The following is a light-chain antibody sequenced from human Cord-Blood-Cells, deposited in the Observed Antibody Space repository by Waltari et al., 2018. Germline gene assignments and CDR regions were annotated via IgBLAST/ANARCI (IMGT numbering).Light chain of an antibody. V-gene: IGKV4-1*01. J-gene: IGKJ1*01. Sequence: DIVMTQSPDFLAVSLGEWATINCKSSQSVLYSSNNTDYLAWYQQKPGHPPKLLIYWASTRGSGVTDRFSGSGSGKDFSLTISSLQAEDVAVYYCQQYYSTPPWTFGQGTKVEIK. CDR1: QSVLYSSNNTDY. CDR3: QQYYSTPPWT. CDR2: WAS.